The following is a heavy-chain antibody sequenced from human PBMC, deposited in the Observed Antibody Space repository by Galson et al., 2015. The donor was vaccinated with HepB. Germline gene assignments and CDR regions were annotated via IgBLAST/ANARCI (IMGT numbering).Heavy chain of an antibody. Sequence: SLRLSCAASGFTFSSYSMNWVRQAPGKGLEWVSCISSSSSTIYYADSVKGRFTISRDNAKNSLYLQMNSLRAEDTAVYYCARINGDYYYYYGMDVWGQGTTVTVSS. CDR3: ARINGDYYYYYGMDV. V-gene: IGHV3-48*01. J-gene: IGHJ6*02. D-gene: IGHD4-17*01. CDR1: GFTFSSYS. CDR2: ISSSSSTI.